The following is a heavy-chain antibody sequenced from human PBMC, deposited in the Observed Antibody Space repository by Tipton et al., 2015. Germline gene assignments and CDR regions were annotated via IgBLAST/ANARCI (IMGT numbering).Heavy chain of an antibody. J-gene: IGHJ6*02. CDR1: SDSISKYY. CDR2: IQYSGST. CDR3: ARDLEHGMDV. V-gene: IGHV4-59*01. Sequence: TLSLTCSVSSDSISKYYWSWIRQPPGKELEWIGYIQYSGSTYYNPSLKSRVTMSRDTSKNQFSLKMSSVTAADTAVYFCARDLEHGMDVWGQGTTVTVS.